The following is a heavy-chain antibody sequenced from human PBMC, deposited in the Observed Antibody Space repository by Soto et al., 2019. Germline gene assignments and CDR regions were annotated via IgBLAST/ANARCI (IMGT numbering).Heavy chain of an antibody. J-gene: IGHJ5*02. CDR1: GYTFTTYG. CDR3: ARDRYYYGSGSYYISWFDP. V-gene: IGHV1-18*04. CDR2: ISAYNGNT. Sequence: ASVTVSCKTSGYTFTTYGVSWVRQAPGQGLEWMGWISAYNGNTNYAQKLQGRVTMTTDTSTSTAYMGLRGLRSDDTAVYFCARDRYYYGSGSYYISWFDPWGQGTLVTVSS. D-gene: IGHD3-10*01.